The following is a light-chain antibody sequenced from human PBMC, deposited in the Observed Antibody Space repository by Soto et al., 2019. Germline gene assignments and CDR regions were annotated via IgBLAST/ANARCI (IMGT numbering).Light chain of an antibody. CDR2: EGS. V-gene: IGLV2-23*01. J-gene: IGLJ2*01. CDR3: SSYAGSSTLV. Sequence: QSVLTQPASVSGSPGQSITISCTGTSSDVGSYNLVSWYQQHPGKAPKLMIYEGSKRTSGVSNRFSGSKSGNTASLTISGLQAEDEADYYCSSYAGSSTLVFGGGTQLTVL. CDR1: SSDVGSYNL.